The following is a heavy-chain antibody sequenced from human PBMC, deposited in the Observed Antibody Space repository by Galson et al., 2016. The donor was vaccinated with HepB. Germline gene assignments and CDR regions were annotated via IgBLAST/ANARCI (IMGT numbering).Heavy chain of an antibody. V-gene: IGHV1-18*01. CDR2: ISAYNGNA. CDR1: GYTFTSYG. CDR3: ARGKEWEDAFDI. Sequence: SVKVSCKASGYTFTSYGISWVRQAPGQGLEWMGWISAYNGNANYAQKLRGRVTMTTDTSTSTVYMELRSLRSDDAAVYYCARGKEWEDAFDIWGQGTMVTVSS. J-gene: IGHJ3*02. D-gene: IGHD1-26*01.